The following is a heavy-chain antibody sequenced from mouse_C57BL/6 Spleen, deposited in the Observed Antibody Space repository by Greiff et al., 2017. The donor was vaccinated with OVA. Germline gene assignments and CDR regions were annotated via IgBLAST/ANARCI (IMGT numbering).Heavy chain of an antibody. J-gene: IGHJ2*01. CDR1: GYTFTDYE. CDR2: IDPETGGT. D-gene: IGHD1-2*01. V-gene: IGHV1-15*01. CDR3: TRWGDGGFDY. Sequence: QVQLQQSGAELVRPGASVTLSCKASGYTFTDYEMHWVKQTPVHGLEWIGAIDPETGGTAYNQKFKGKAILTADKSSSTAYMELRSLTSEDSAVYYCTRWGDGGFDYWGQGTTLTVSS.